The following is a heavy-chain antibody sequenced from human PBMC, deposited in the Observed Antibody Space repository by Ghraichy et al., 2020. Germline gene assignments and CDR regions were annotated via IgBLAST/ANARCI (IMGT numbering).Heavy chain of an antibody. Sequence: ASVKVSCKASGYTFTSYGISWVRQAPGQGLEWMGWISAYNGNTNYAQKLQGRVTMTTDTSTSTAYMELRRLRSDDTSVYYCARAGYCSGGSCYPVGYYGMDVWGQGTSVTVS. J-gene: IGHJ6*02. CDR2: ISAYNGNT. CDR3: ARAGYCSGGSCYPVGYYGMDV. CDR1: GYTFTSYG. D-gene: IGHD2-15*01. V-gene: IGHV1-18*01.